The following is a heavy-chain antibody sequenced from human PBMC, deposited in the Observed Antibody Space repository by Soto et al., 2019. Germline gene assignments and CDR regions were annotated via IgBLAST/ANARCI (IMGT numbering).Heavy chain of an antibody. CDR3: ARSRIYYYDSSGYGYYFDY. J-gene: IGHJ4*02. Sequence: QVQLQESGPGLVKPSETLSLTCTVSGGSISSYYWSWVRQPPGKGLEWIGYNYYSGSTNYNPSLNSRVTISVDTSKNQFSLQLSSVTDVGTAVYYCARSRIYYYDSSGYGYYFDYWGQGTLVTVSS. CDR1: GGSISSYY. CDR2: NYYSGST. V-gene: IGHV4-59*01. D-gene: IGHD3-22*01.